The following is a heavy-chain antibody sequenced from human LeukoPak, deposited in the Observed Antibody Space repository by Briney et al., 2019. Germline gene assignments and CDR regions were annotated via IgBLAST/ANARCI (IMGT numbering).Heavy chain of an antibody. CDR1: GGSISSYY. J-gene: IGHJ4*02. V-gene: IGHV4-59*01. D-gene: IGHD1-26*01. CDR2: IHYSGST. CDR3: AREKWELLPIFDY. Sequence: PSETLSLTCTVSGGSISSYYWSWIRQPPGKGPEWIGYIHYSGSTNYNPSLKSRVTISVDTSKNQFSLKLTSVTAADTAVYYCAREKWELLPIFDYWGQGTLVTVSS.